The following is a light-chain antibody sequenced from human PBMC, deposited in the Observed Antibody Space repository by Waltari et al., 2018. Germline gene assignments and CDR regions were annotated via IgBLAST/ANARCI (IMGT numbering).Light chain of an antibody. Sequence: QLVLTQSPSASASLGASVKLTCTLSSGHSTYAIAWHQQQPEKGPRYLMKLNTDGSHNEGDGIPDRFSGSSSGAERYPTISSLQSEDEADYYCQTWDTDSYVIFGGGTKLTVL. CDR3: QTWDTDSYVI. CDR2: LNTDGSH. CDR1: SGHSTYA. J-gene: IGLJ2*01. V-gene: IGLV4-69*01.